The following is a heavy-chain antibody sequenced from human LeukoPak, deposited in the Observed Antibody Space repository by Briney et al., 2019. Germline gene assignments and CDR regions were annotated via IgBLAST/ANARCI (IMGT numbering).Heavy chain of an antibody. J-gene: IGHJ6*03. CDR2: IYYSGST. Sequence: PSETLSLTCTVSGGSISSSSYYWGWIRQPPGKGLEWIGSIYYSGSTYYNPSLKSRVTISVDTSKNQFSLKLSSVTAADTAVYYCARGIVGSGLYMDVWGKGTTVTVSS. CDR1: GGSISSSSYY. D-gene: IGHD3-3*01. CDR3: ARGIVGSGLYMDV. V-gene: IGHV4-39*07.